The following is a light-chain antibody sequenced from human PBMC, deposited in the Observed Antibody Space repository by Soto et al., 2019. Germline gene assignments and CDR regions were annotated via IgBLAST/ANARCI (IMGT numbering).Light chain of an antibody. J-gene: IGKJ5*01. CDR3: QQYNRWPIT. CDR1: QSLNTN. CDR2: RAS. V-gene: IGKV3-15*01. Sequence: EVVLTQSPATLSVSPGEGATLSCRASQSLNTNLAWYQQKPGQAPRLLIYRASTRATDVPARFSGSGSGTEFTLTMGTLQSEDFAVYYCQQYNRWPITFGQGTRLEIK.